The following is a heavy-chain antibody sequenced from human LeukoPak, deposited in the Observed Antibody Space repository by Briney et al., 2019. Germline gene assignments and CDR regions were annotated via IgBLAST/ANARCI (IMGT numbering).Heavy chain of an antibody. V-gene: IGHV4-39*01. CDR1: GGSINSRSDY. Sequence: PSETLSLTCTVSGGSINSRSDYWGWIRQPPGKGLEWIGSIYYSGSTHYNPSLKSRVTMSIDTPKNQFSLRLSSVTAADTAVYYCARRPGEYGGNDFDYWGQGTLVTVSS. D-gene: IGHD4/OR15-4a*01. CDR2: IYYSGST. CDR3: ARRPGEYGGNDFDY. J-gene: IGHJ4*02.